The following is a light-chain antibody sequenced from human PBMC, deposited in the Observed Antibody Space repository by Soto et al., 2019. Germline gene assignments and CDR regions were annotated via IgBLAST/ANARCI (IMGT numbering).Light chain of an antibody. J-gene: IGLJ1*01. Sequence: QSVLTQPASVSGSPGQSITISCTGTSSDVGGYNYVSWYQHLPGKAPKLLICDVSNRPSGISNRFSGSKSDNTASLTISGLQPEDEADYYCSSYTTSNTRQIVFGTGTKVTVL. CDR1: SSDVGGYNY. CDR3: SSYTTSNTRQIV. CDR2: DVS. V-gene: IGLV2-14*03.